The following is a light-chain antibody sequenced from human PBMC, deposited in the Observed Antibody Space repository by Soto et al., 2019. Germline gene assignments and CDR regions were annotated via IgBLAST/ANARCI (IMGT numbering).Light chain of an antibody. CDR2: GAS. CDR1: QSVSSSY. V-gene: IGKV3-20*01. J-gene: IGKJ3*01. CDR3: QHYSSSPPEFT. Sequence: IVLTQSPGTLSLSPGEGATLSCRASQSVSSSYLAWYQQRPGQAPRLLIFGASYRATGIPDRFSGSGSGTDFTLTISRLEPEDFAVYYCQHYSSSPPEFTFGPGTKVDSK.